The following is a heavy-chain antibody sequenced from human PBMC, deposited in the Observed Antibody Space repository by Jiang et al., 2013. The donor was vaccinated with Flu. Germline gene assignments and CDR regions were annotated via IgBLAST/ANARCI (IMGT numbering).Heavy chain of an antibody. CDR3: ARGGDCSGGSCYSAYYYGMDV. V-gene: IGHV4-31*03. CDR1: GGSISSGGYY. Sequence: GPGLVKPSQTLSLTCTVSGGSISSGGYYWSWIRQHPGKGLEWIGYIYYSGSTYYNPSLKSRVTISVDTSKNQFSLKLSSVTAADTAVYYCARGGDCSGGSCYSAYYYGMDVWGQGTTV. CDR2: IYYSGST. D-gene: IGHD2-15*01. J-gene: IGHJ6*02.